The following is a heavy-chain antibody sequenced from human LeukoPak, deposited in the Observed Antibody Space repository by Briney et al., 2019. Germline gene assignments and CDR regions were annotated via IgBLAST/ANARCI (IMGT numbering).Heavy chain of an antibody. CDR2: FDPEDGET. V-gene: IGHV1-24*01. CDR1: GYTLTELS. Sequence: ASVKVSFKVSGYTLTELSMHWVRQAPGKGLEWMGGFDPEDGETIYAQKFQGRVTITEDTSTDTAYMELSSLRSEDTAVSYCARDLGGAWLLIWEYWGQGTLVTVSS. CDR3: ARDLGGAWLLIWEY. J-gene: IGHJ4*02. D-gene: IGHD3-16*01.